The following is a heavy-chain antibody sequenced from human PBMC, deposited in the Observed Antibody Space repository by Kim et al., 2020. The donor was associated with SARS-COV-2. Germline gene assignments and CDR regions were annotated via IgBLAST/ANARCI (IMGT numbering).Heavy chain of an antibody. Sequence: SGPTLVNPTPTLTLTCTFSGFSLSTSAMCVSWLRQPPGKALEWLARIDWDGDKYYSTSLKTRLTISKDTSRSQVFLTMTTMDPVDTATYYCARIRCYCSSTSCQAAYFDYWGQGTLVTVSS. V-gene: IGHV2-70*11. D-gene: IGHD2-2*01. J-gene: IGHJ4*02. CDR1: GFSLSTSAMC. CDR2: IDWDGDK. CDR3: ARIRCYCSSTSCQAAYFDY.